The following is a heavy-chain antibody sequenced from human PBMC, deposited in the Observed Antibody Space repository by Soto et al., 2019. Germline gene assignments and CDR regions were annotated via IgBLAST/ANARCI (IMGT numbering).Heavy chain of an antibody. V-gene: IGHV1-69*01. CDR2: IIPIFGTA. CDR3: AAVAGTGYYYYGMDV. CDR1: EGTFSSYA. D-gene: IGHD6-19*01. Sequence: QVQLVQSGAGVKKPGSSVKVSCKAPEGTFSSYAISWVRQALGQGLEWRGGIIPIFGTANYAQKFQGRVTITADESTSTAYMELSSLRSEDTAVYYCAAVAGTGYYYYGMDVWGQGTTVTVSS. J-gene: IGHJ6*02.